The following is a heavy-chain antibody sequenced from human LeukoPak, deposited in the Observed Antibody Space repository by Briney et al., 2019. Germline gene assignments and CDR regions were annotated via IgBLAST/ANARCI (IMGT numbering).Heavy chain of an antibody. CDR1: GGSISSYY. J-gene: IGHJ5*02. Sequence: PSETLPLTCTVSGGSISSYYWSWIRQPPGKGLEWIGYIYYSGSTNYNPSLKSRVTISVDTSKNQFSLKLSSVTAADTAVYYCARLSEVVVASRFNWFDPWGQGTLVTVSS. V-gene: IGHV4-59*01. D-gene: IGHD2-15*01. CDR2: IYYSGST. CDR3: ARLSEVVVASRFNWFDP.